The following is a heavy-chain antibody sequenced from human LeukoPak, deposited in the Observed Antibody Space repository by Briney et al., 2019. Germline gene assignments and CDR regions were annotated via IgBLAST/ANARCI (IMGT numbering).Heavy chain of an antibody. CDR2: INPSGGST. CDR1: GYSFISFY. CDR3: ARHSLIGTTPFDY. D-gene: IGHD1-20*01. Sequence: GASVKVSCKASGYSFISFYIHWVRQAPGQGLEWMGVINPSGGSTAYAQQFQGRVTMTRDTSTSTVYMELSSLRPEDTAVYYCARHSLIGTTPFDYWGQGTLVTVSS. V-gene: IGHV1-46*01. J-gene: IGHJ4*02.